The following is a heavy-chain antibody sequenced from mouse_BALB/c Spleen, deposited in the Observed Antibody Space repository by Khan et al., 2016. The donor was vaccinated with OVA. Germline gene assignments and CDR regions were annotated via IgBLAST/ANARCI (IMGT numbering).Heavy chain of an antibody. J-gene: IGHJ3*01. V-gene: IGHV2-2*01. D-gene: IGHD2-12*01. CDR3: ARHSYRYDFTY. CDR1: GFSLTTYG. Sequence: QVQLKQSGPGLVQPSQSLSITCTVSGFSLTTYGIHWVRQSPGKGLEWLGVIWSGGNTDYNAPFISRLSISQDNSKSKVFFKMNSLQADDTAIYYCARHSYRYDFTYWGQGTLVTVSA. CDR2: IWSGGNT.